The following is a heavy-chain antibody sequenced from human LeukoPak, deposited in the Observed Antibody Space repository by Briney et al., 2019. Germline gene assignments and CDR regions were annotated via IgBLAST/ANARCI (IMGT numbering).Heavy chain of an antibody. CDR3: ARNDGDPDYYYYYGMDV. J-gene: IGHJ6*02. CDR2: ISSSSSYI. V-gene: IGHV3-21*01. CDR1: GFSFSTYS. D-gene: IGHD4-17*01. Sequence: KSGGYLRLSCAASGFSFSTYSMNWVRQAPGKGLEWVSSISSSSSYIYYTDSLKGRFTISRDNAKNSLYLQMNSLRAEDTAVYYCARNDGDPDYYYYYGMDVWGQGTTVTVSS.